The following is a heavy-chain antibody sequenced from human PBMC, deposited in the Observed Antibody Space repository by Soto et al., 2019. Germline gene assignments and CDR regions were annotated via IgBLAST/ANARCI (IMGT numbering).Heavy chain of an antibody. D-gene: IGHD3-3*01. CDR1: GYSFTAYG. Sequence: QVQVVQSGDEVKETGASVRVSCKTSGYSFTAYGISWVRQAPGQGLEWMGWISCYNGKTKYAQKVQGRVTMTTDTSTSRAYMEVGGLRSDDTAISYCARDAPPPELRFLEWHNYDYNGMDVWGQGTTVTVSS. J-gene: IGHJ6*02. CDR3: ARDAPPPELRFLEWHNYDYNGMDV. CDR2: ISCYNGKT. V-gene: IGHV1-18*01.